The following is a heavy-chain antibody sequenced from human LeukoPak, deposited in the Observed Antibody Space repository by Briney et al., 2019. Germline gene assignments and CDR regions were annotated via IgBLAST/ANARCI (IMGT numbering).Heavy chain of an antibody. CDR2: IYYSGNT. V-gene: IGHV4-39*07. D-gene: IGHD3-10*01. CDR1: GGSISSSTYY. CDR3: ARGESPTGVIMSRTVFDP. J-gene: IGHJ5*02. Sequence: PSETLSLTCTVSGGSISSSTYYWGWIRQPPGKGLEWIGTIYYSGNTYYNPSIRSRVTISVDTSKNQFSLKLSSVTAADTAVYYCARGESPTGVIMSRTVFDPWGQGTLVTVSS.